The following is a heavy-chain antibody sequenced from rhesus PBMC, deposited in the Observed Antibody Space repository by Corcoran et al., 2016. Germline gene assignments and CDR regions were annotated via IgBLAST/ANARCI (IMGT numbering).Heavy chain of an antibody. CDR3: ARGGGTNFDY. V-gene: IGHV4-173*01. CDR1: DGSISSHY. Sequence: QLQLQESGPGLVKPSETLSLTCAVSDGSISSHYWSWLRPPPGTGLEWSGRVSGSGVSTDYNASLRSRFTISIDTSKNQFSLKLKSVTAADTAVFYCARGGGTNFDYWGQGVLVTVSS. CDR2: VSGSGVST. D-gene: IGHD5-24*01. J-gene: IGHJ4*01.